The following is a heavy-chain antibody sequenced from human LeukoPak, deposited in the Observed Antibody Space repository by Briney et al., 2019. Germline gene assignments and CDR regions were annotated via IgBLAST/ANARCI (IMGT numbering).Heavy chain of an antibody. CDR3: ARAHYYGSGSYWNFDP. D-gene: IGHD3-10*01. Sequence: GGSLRLSCATSGFTFSSYSMNWVRQAPGKGLEWVSSISSSSSYIYYADSVKGRFTISRDNAKNSLYLQMNSLRAEDTAVYYCARAHYYGSGSYWNFDPWGQGTLVTVSS. V-gene: IGHV3-21*01. J-gene: IGHJ5*02. CDR1: GFTFSSYS. CDR2: ISSSSSYI.